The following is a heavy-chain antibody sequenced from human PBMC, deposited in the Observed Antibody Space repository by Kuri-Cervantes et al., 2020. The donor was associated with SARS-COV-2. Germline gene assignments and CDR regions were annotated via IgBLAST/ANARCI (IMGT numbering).Heavy chain of an antibody. CDR3: AKEGSSGWYGGD. J-gene: IGHJ4*02. Sequence: GESLKISCEASGFIFSRYGMHWVRQAPGKGLEWLAAIGYDGSRKHYSDSLKGRFTISRDNSQNTVYLQMSTLRDDDTAVYYCAKEGSSGWYGGDWGQGALVTVSS. CDR2: IGYDGSRK. CDR1: GFIFSRYG. V-gene: IGHV3-30*18. D-gene: IGHD6-19*01.